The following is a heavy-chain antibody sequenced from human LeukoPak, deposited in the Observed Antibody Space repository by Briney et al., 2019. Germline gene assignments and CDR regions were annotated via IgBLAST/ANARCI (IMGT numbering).Heavy chain of an antibody. CDR2: IIPIFGTA. V-gene: IGHV1-69*13. D-gene: IGHD6-19*01. CDR1: GGTFSSYA. CDR3: ASVAAVGNLDY. J-gene: IGHJ4*02. Sequence: AVKVSCKASGGTFSSYAISWVRQAPGQGLEWMGGIIPIFGTANYAQKFQGRVTITADESTSTAYMELSSLRSEDTAVYYCASVAAVGNLDYWGQGTLVTVSS.